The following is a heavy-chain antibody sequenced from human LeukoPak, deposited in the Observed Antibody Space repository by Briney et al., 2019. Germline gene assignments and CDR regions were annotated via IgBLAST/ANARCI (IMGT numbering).Heavy chain of an antibody. CDR3: ARNYYSDY. V-gene: IGHV3-23*01. CDR1: GFTSSSYV. CDR2: ISGSGADT. Sequence: GGSLRPSCEGSGFTSSSYVMSWVRQAPGKGLEWVSRISGSGADTYYVDSVKGRFTISRDNSKNTLYLQMNCLRGDDTAVYYCARNYYSDYWGQGTLVTVSS. J-gene: IGHJ4*02. D-gene: IGHD1-26*01.